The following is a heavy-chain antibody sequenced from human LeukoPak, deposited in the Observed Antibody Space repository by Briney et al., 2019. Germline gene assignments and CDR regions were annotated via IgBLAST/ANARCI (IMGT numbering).Heavy chain of an antibody. D-gene: IGHD2-2*01. Sequence: SETLSLTCTVSGGSPSSSSYYWGWIRQPPGKGLEWVGSINYSGSTYHNPSRKSRVTISVDTSKMQFSLKLSSVTAADTAVYYCAGRGIGYCSRTSCPDAFDIWGQGTMVTVSS. CDR2: INYSGST. CDR1: GGSPSSSSYY. CDR3: AGRGIGYCSRTSCPDAFDI. J-gene: IGHJ3*02. V-gene: IGHV4-39*01.